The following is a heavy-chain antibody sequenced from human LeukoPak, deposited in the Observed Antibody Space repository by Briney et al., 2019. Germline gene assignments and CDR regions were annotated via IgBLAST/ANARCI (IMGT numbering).Heavy chain of an antibody. V-gene: IGHV4-34*01. CDR3: ARSLYIKSTDAFADYYYYMDV. CDR1: GGSFSGYH. Sequence: ASETLSLTCAVYGGSFSGYHWSWIRQPPGKGLEWIGEINHSGSTNYNPSLKSRVTISVDTSKNQFSLKLSSVTAADTAVYYCARSLYIKSTDAFADYYYYMDVWGKGTTVTVSS. CDR2: INHSGST. J-gene: IGHJ6*03. D-gene: IGHD5-24*01.